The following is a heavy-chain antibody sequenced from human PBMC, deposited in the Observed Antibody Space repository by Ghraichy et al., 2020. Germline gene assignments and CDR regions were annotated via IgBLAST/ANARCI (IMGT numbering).Heavy chain of an antibody. V-gene: IGHV3-9*01. D-gene: IGHD6-19*01. CDR3: AKDFGDSSGWGDWYFDL. Sequence: GGSLRLSCAASGFTFDDYAMHWVRQAPGKGLEWVSGISWNSGSIGYADSVKGRFTISRDNAKNSLYLQMNSLRAEDTALYYCAKDFGDSSGWGDWYFDLWGRCTLVTVSS. J-gene: IGHJ2*01. CDR2: ISWNSGSI. CDR1: GFTFDDYA.